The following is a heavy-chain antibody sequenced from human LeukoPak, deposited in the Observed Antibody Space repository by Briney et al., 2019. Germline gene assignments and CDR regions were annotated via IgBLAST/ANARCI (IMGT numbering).Heavy chain of an antibody. CDR1: GLTFSSYW. CDR3: ARDPVEWELLLDY. CDR2: MNIDGSEK. D-gene: IGHD1-26*01. Sequence: GGSLRLSCAASGLTFSSYWMGWVRQAPGKRLEWVANMNIDGSEKYYADSAKGRFTISRDNARNSVYLQMNSLRVGDTAVYYCARDPVEWELLLDYWGQGTLVTVSS. V-gene: IGHV3-7*01. J-gene: IGHJ4*02.